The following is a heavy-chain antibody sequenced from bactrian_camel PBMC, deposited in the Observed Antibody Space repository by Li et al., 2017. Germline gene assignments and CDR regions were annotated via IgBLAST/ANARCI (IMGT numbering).Heavy chain of an antibody. V-gene: IGHV3S55*01. CDR3: VREQKSGDYAPAFGY. D-gene: IGHD4*01. J-gene: IGHJ6*01. Sequence: HVQLVESGGGSVQAGGSLRLSCAASGFAVGTRCMAWFRQRPGRQREGVAAIGLHGTTSYADSVKGRFTISRDNDKNTLYLQLNSLKTEDTAVYYCVREQKSGDYAPAFGYWGQGTQVTVS. CDR1: GFAVGTRC. CDR2: IGLHGTT.